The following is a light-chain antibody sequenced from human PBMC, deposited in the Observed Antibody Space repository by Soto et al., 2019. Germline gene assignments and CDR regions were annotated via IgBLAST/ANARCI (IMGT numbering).Light chain of an antibody. CDR2: GAS. J-gene: IGKJ1*01. V-gene: IGKV3-20*01. CDR3: HQYGSSPAT. CDR1: QSVRSSY. Sequence: EIVLTQSPGTLSLSPGERATLSCRASQSVRSSYLAWYQQKPGQAPRLLIYGASSRATGIPDRFSGSGSETDFTLTISRLEPEDFAVYYCHQYGSSPATFGQGTKV.